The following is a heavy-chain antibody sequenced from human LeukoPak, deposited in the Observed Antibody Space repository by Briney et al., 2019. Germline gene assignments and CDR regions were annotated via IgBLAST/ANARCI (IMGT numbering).Heavy chain of an antibody. Sequence: PGGSLRLSCAASGFTFSSYAMSWVRQAPGKGLEWVSAISGSGGSTYYADSVKGRFTISRDNSKNTLYLQMNGLRAEDTAVYYCAKHLYGFSAFDYWGQGTLVTVSS. D-gene: IGHD4-17*01. CDR1: GFTFSSYA. CDR2: ISGSGGST. CDR3: AKHLYGFSAFDY. V-gene: IGHV3-23*01. J-gene: IGHJ4*02.